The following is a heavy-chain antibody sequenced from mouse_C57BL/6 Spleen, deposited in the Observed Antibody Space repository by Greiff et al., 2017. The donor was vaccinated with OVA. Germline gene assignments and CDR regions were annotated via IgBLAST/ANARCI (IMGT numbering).Heavy chain of an antibody. CDR1: GYTFTSYW. D-gene: IGHD2-1*01. V-gene: IGHV1-69*01. Sequence: VQLQQSGAELVMPGASVKLSCKASGYTFTSYWMHWVKQRPGQGLEWIGEIDPSDSYTNYNQKFKGKSTLTVDKSSSTAYMQLSSLTSEDSAVYYCARHYGNPYWYFDVWGTGTTVTVSS. CDR2: IDPSDSYT. J-gene: IGHJ1*03. CDR3: ARHYGNPYWYFDV.